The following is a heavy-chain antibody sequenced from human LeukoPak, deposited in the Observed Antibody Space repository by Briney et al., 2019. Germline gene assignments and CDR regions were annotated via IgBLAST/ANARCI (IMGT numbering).Heavy chain of an antibody. CDR3: ARQEWGNWFDP. D-gene: IGHD1-26*01. V-gene: IGHV4-59*08. CDR2: IYSSGST. Sequence: SETLSLTCTVSGDSLKGHYWNWIRQTPEMGLEWIGYIYSSGSTKLNPSLKSRVIISLDTSKSQFSLKLSSVTAADTAVYYCARQEWGNWFDPWGQGTLVTVSS. J-gene: IGHJ5*02. CDR1: GDSLKGHY.